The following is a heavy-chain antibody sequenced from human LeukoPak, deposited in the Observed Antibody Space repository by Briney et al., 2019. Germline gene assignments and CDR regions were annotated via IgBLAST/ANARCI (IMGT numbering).Heavy chain of an antibody. CDR3: ARVARGDYYYYYMDV. CDR1: GFTFDDYG. J-gene: IGHJ6*03. D-gene: IGHD3-10*01. CDR2: IYSGGST. Sequence: RGSLRLSCAASGFTFDDYGMSWVRQAPGKGLEWVSVIYSGGSTYYADSVKGRFTISRDNSKNTLYLQMNSLRAEDTAVYYCARVARGDYYYYYMDVWGKGTTVTVSS. V-gene: IGHV3-66*01.